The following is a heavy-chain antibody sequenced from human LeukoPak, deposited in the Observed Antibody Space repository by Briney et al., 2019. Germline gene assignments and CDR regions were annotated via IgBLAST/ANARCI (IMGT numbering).Heavy chain of an antibody. J-gene: IGHJ5*02. Sequence: SETLSLTCTVSGGSISSSSYYWGWIRQPPGKGLEWIGSIYYSGSTYYNPSLKSRVTISVDTSKNQFSLNLNSVTAADTSVYYCARHGGPFGTLRFDPWGQGILVTVSS. D-gene: IGHD1-1*01. V-gene: IGHV4-39*01. CDR1: GGSISSSSYY. CDR3: ARHGGPFGTLRFDP. CDR2: IYYSGST.